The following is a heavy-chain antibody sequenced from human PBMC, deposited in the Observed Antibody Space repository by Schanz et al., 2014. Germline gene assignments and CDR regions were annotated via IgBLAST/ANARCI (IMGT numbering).Heavy chain of an antibody. CDR2: ISGNGGST. D-gene: IGHD2-15*01. CDR3: AKVREWWPYYFDY. J-gene: IGHJ4*02. V-gene: IGHV3-23*04. Sequence: EVQLVESGGGLVQPGGSLRLSCAASGFTFTTKAMSWVRPPPGKGLEWVSAISGNGGSTYFADSVKGRFTISRDNSDNTLFLQMNSLRAEDTAVYYCAKVREWWPYYFDYWGQGTLVTVSS. CDR1: GFTFTTKA.